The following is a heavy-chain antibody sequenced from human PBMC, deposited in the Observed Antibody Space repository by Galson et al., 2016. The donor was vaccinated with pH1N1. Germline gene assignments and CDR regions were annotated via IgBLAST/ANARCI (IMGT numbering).Heavy chain of an antibody. V-gene: IGHV1-46*01. CDR1: GYSVTRYY. J-gene: IGHJ4*02. CDR2: IDPSDGTT. CDR3: ARRYYFDY. Sequence: SVKVSCKASGYSVTRYYMHWVRQAPGQGLEWMGIIDPSDGTTTYSQKFQGRITMSRDTPTNSVYMEWSSLTSDDTAVYYCARRYYFDYWGQGTPITVSS.